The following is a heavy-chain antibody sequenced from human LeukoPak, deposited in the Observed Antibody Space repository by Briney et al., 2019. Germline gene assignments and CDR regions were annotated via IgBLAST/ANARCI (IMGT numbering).Heavy chain of an antibody. V-gene: IGHV4-4*07. Sequence: TSETLSLTCTVSGGSISSYYWSWVRQTAGKGLEWIGRIYISGTTNYNPSLKSRVTMSLDTSKNQLSLRLTSVTAADTAVYYCARELAPLYYFDYWGQGTLVTVSS. CDR3: ARELAPLYYFDY. CDR2: IYISGTT. CDR1: GGSISSYY. J-gene: IGHJ4*02.